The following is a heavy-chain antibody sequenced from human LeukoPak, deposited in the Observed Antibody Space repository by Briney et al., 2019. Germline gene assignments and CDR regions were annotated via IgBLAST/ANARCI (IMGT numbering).Heavy chain of an antibody. V-gene: IGHV3-23*01. CDR1: GFTFSSDA. CDR2: ISGSGGST. CDR3: AARSRSGGIVGATGY. D-gene: IGHD1-26*01. Sequence: GGSLRLSCAASGFTFSSDAMNWVRQAPGKGLEWVSAISGSGGSTYYADSVKGRFTISRDNSKNTLYLQMNSLRAEDTAVYYCAARSRSGGIVGATGYWGQGTLVTVSS. J-gene: IGHJ4*02.